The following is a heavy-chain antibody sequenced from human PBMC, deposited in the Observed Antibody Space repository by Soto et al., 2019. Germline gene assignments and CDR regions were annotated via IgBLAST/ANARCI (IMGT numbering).Heavy chain of an antibody. Sequence: QVQLVESGGAVVQPGTSLRLSCAASGFSFSTSAMHWVRQAPGKGLEWVSFLLHDSSDEYYADSVKGRFSMSRDNSKNTLYLQMNRLRAEDTAVYYCARGGDYYDGSRVEFGMDVWGQGTTVTVSS. J-gene: IGHJ6*02. CDR1: GFSFSTSA. D-gene: IGHD3-22*01. CDR3: ARGGDYYDGSRVEFGMDV. CDR2: LLHDSSDE. V-gene: IGHV3-33*05.